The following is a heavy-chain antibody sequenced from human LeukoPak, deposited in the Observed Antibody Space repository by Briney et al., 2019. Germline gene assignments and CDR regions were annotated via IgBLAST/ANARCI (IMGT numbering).Heavy chain of an antibody. CDR2: ISPYNANT. D-gene: IGHD3-10*01. CDR1: GYTFKDYG. CDR3: ARSISMIRGAIRDAFDI. Sequence: VKVSCKASGYTFKDYGISWVRQAPGQGLEWMGWISPYNANTNYAQKLQGRVTMTTDAPTSTAYMELRSLRSDDTAVYYCARSISMIRGAIRDAFDIWGQGTMVTVSS. J-gene: IGHJ3*02. V-gene: IGHV1-18*01.